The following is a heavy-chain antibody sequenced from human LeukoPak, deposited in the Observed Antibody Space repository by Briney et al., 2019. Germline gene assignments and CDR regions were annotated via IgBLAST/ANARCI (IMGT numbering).Heavy chain of an antibody. D-gene: IGHD3-9*01. CDR2: ISGSGGST. Sequence: PGGSLRLSCAASGFTFSSYAMSWVRQAPGKGLEWVSAISGSGGSTYYADSVKGRFTISRDNSKNTLYLQMNSLRAEDTAVYYCAKGSDILTWSSLYYFDYWGQGTLVTVSS. J-gene: IGHJ4*02. CDR1: GFTFSSYA. V-gene: IGHV3-23*01. CDR3: AKGSDILTWSSLYYFDY.